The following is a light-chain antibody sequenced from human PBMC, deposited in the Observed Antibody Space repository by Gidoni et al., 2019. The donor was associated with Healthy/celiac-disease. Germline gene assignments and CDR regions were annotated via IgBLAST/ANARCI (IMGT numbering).Light chain of an antibody. Sequence: QSVLTQPPSVSAAPGQSVTISCTGSSSNIGAGYDVLWYQQLPGTAPKLPIYGNSNRPSGVPDRFSGSKSGTSASLAITGLQAEDEADYYCQSYDSSLSGVVFGGGTKLTVL. CDR2: GNS. CDR3: QSYDSSLSGVV. J-gene: IGLJ2*01. V-gene: IGLV1-40*01. CDR1: SSNIGAGYD.